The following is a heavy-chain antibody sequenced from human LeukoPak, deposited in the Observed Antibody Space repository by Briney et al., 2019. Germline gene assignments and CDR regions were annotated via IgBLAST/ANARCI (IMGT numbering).Heavy chain of an antibody. CDR3: VREGYGSGNYPFDY. D-gene: IGHD3-10*01. V-gene: IGHV3-74*03. CDR2: IDSHGSST. Sequence: SGGSLRLSCAASGFTFNSHWMHWVRQAPGKGLVWVSRIDSHGSSTADADSVRGRFTVSRDNAKNTLYLQMNSLSAEDTAIYYCVREGYGSGNYPFDYWGQGTLVTVSS. J-gene: IGHJ4*02. CDR1: GFTFNSHW.